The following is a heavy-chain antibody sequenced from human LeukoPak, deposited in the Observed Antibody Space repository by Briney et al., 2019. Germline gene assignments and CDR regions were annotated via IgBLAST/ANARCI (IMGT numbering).Heavy chain of an antibody. J-gene: IGHJ6*02. Sequence: ASVRVSCKTSGYTFTDSFIHWVRQAPGQGLEWMGSMNADNGNTDYAQNLQGRVTMTTDTSTSTTYMELRSLRSDDTAVYYCARDPRFPDYGLDVWGQGTTVTVSS. D-gene: IGHD3-3*01. CDR3: ARDPRFPDYGLDV. CDR2: MNADNGNT. CDR1: GYTFTDSF. V-gene: IGHV1-18*04.